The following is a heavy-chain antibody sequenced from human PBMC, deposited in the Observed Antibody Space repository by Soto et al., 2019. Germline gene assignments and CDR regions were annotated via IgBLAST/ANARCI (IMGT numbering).Heavy chain of an antibody. CDR2: ISSSGSAI. D-gene: IGHD1-1*01. V-gene: IGHV3-11*01. J-gene: IGHJ4*02. CDR1: GFTFSAYY. Sequence: QVQLVESGGGLVKPGGSLRLSCAGSGFTFSAYYMSWIRQAPGKGLEWVSHISSSGSAIYYADSVKGRFTISRGHAENSLYLQMNSLRVEDTSVYYCARMFSRYDPLYYYDFCGQGTLVTVSS. CDR3: ARMFSRYDPLYYYDF.